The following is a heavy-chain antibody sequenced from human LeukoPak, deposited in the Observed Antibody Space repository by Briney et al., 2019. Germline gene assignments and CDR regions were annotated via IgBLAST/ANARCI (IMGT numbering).Heavy chain of an antibody. V-gene: IGHV4-59*12. CDR2: IYYSGST. D-gene: IGHD3-3*01. CDR3: ARDAYYDFWSGYDAFDI. CDR1: GGSINSYY. Sequence: SETLSLTCTVSGGSINSYYWSWIRQPPGKGLEWIGYIYYSGSTNYNPSLKSRVTMSVDTSKNQFSLKLSSVTAADTAVYYCARDAYYDFWSGYDAFDIWGQGTMVTVSS. J-gene: IGHJ3*02.